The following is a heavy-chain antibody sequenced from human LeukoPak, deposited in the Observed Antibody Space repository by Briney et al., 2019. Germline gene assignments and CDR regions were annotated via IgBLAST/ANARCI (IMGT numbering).Heavy chain of an antibody. CDR2: VYYTGST. CDR3: ARHSGSGSLSRPSDP. D-gene: IGHD3-10*01. CDR1: GPSVTSGGFY. J-gene: IGHJ5*02. Sequence: SETLSLTCSVSGPSVTSGGFYWAWLRQPPGKGLQWLATVYYTGSTYYNPSLRSRVTISIDTSKNQFSLSLRSLIAADTAVYYCARHSGSGSLSRPSDPWGQGTLVTVSS. V-gene: IGHV4-39*01.